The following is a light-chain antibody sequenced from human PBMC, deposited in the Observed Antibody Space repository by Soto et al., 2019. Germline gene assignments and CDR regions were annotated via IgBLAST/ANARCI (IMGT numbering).Light chain of an antibody. CDR1: QSINSY. V-gene: IGKV1-39*01. CDR2: AAS. Sequence: DIELTQSPSSLSSSVEDRVTITCRASQSINSYLNWYQQKPGQAPKLLIYAASSLQSGIPSRFSGSGSGTAFTLTISSLEPEDFAPYYCQQSYSTPRTFGGGTKVEIK. J-gene: IGKJ4*01. CDR3: QQSYSTPRT.